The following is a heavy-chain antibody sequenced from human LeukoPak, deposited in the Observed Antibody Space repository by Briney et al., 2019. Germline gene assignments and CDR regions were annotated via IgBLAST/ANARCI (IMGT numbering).Heavy chain of an antibody. Sequence: SETLSLTCTVSGGSISSGGYYWSWIRQHPGKGLEWIGYIYYSGSTYYNPSLKSRVTISVDRSKNQFSLKLSSVTAADTAVYYCARLIVVVPAANNWFDPWGQGTLVTVSS. D-gene: IGHD2-2*01. V-gene: IGHV4-31*03. CDR2: IYYSGST. CDR1: GGSISSGGYY. CDR3: ARLIVVVPAANNWFDP. J-gene: IGHJ5*02.